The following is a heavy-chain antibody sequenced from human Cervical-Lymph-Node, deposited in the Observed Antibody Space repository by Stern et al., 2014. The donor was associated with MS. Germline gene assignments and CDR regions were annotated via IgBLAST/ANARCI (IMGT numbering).Heavy chain of an antibody. V-gene: IGHV1-2*02. CDR1: GYTFTGYY. D-gene: IGHD5-24*01. CDR3: AKDGYNY. J-gene: IGHJ4*02. Sequence: QLVQSGAEVKKPGASVKVSCKASGYTFTGYYIHWVRQAPGQGLEWMGWIIPNNGDTNYAQNFQGRVTMTRDASISTAYMELSRLRSDDTAVYYCAKDGYNYWGQGTLVTVSS. CDR2: IIPNNGDT.